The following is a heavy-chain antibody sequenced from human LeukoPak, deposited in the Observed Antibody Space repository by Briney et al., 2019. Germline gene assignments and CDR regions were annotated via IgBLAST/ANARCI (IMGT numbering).Heavy chain of an antibody. Sequence: PGGSLRLSCAASGFTVSSNYMSWVRQAPGKGLEWVSVIYSGGSTYYADSVKGRFTISRDNSKNTLYLQMNSLRAEDTAVYYCARTDSSSEGGFDYWGQGTLVTVSS. CDR2: IYSGGST. J-gene: IGHJ4*02. CDR1: GFTVSSNY. CDR3: ARTDSSSEGGFDY. D-gene: IGHD6-6*01. V-gene: IGHV3-53*01.